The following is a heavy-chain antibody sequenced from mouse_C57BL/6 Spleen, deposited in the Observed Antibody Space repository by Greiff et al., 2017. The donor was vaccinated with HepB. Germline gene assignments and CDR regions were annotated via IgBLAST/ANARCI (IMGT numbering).Heavy chain of an antibody. CDR3: TTGYYGSSYQFAY. V-gene: IGHV14-1*01. CDR2: IDPEDGDT. Sequence: VQLQQSGAELVRPGASVKLSCTASGFNIKDYYMHWVKQRPEQGLEWIGRIDPEDGDTEYAPKFQGKATMTADTSSNTAYLQLSSLTSEDTAVYYCTTGYYGSSYQFAYWGQGTLVTVSA. CDR1: GFNIKDYY. J-gene: IGHJ3*01. D-gene: IGHD1-1*01.